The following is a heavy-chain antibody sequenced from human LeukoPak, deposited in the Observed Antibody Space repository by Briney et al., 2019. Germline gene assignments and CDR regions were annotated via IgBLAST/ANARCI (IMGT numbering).Heavy chain of an antibody. J-gene: IGHJ4*02. Sequence: GGSLRLSCAASGFTFSSYGMHWVRPAPGKGLEWVSVIWYDGSNKYYADSVKGRFTISRDNSKNTLYLQMNSLRAEDTAVYYCARDPYSSSWYGFDYWGQGTLVTVSS. V-gene: IGHV3-33*01. CDR3: ARDPYSSSWYGFDY. CDR2: IWYDGSNK. CDR1: GFTFSSYG. D-gene: IGHD6-13*01.